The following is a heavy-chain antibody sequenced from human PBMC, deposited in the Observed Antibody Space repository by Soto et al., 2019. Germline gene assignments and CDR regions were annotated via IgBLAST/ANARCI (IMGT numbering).Heavy chain of an antibody. CDR1: GFTFSNYG. Sequence: EVQLLESGGGLIQPGGSLRLSCAASGFTFSNYGMSWVRQAPGKGLEWVSGSHGGGAATYYPHCVKGRFVISRDNSKKTFYLQIDRLTAEDTAVYYCAKSLGIGMRGFDSRGEGTLVSVSS. CDR3: AKSLGIGMRGFDS. V-gene: IGHV3-23*01. D-gene: IGHD1-26*01. CDR2: SHGGGAAT. J-gene: IGHJ4*02.